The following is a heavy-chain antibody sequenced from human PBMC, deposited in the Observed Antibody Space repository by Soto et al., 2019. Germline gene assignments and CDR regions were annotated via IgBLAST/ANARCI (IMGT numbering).Heavy chain of an antibody. CDR1: GFTFSSYS. D-gene: IGHD3-16*02. CDR2: ISSSSSYI. Sequence: VGSLRLSCAASGFTFSSYSMNWVRQAPGKGLEWVSSISSSSSYIYYADSVKGRFTISRDNAKNSLHLQMNSLRAEDTAVYYCARDLYDYVWGSYRYTGAFDIWGQGTMVTVSS. CDR3: ARDLYDYVWGSYRYTGAFDI. V-gene: IGHV3-21*01. J-gene: IGHJ3*02.